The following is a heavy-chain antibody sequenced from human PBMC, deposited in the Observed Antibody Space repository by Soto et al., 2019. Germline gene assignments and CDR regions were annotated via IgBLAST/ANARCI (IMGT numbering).Heavy chain of an antibody. CDR1: GFTFTRYS. Sequence: VGSLRLSCAASGFTFTRYSMNWVRQAPGKGLEWVSSISSTTNYIYYGDSMKGRFTISRDNAKNSLYLEMNSLRAEDTAVYYCARESEDLTSNFDYWGQGTLVTAPQ. V-gene: IGHV3-21*06. CDR3: ARESEDLTSNFDY. J-gene: IGHJ4*02. CDR2: ISSTTNYI.